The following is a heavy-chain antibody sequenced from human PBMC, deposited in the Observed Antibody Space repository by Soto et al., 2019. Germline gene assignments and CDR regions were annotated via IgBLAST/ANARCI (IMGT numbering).Heavy chain of an antibody. CDR2: IYYSGST. CDR1: GCSVSSGSYY. Sequence: SETLSLTCTVSGCSVSSGSYYWSWIRQPPGKGLEWIGYIYYSGSTNYNPSLKSRVTISVDTSKNQFSLKLSSVTAADTAVYYCARSPVVYAAIYNWFDPWGQGTLVTVSS. D-gene: IGHD2-8*02. CDR3: ARSPVVYAAIYNWFDP. V-gene: IGHV4-61*01. J-gene: IGHJ5*02.